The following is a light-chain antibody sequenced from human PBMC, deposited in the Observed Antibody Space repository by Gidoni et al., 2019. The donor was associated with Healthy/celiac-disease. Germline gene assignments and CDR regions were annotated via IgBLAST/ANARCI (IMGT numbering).Light chain of an antibody. CDR2: GNS. Sequence: QSVLTQPPSVSVAPGQRVTISCTGSSSNIGAVYDVHWYQQLPGTAPKLLIYGNSNRPSGVPDRFSGSKSGTSASLAITGLQAEDEADYYCQSYDSSLSGVVFGGGTKLTVL. V-gene: IGLV1-40*01. CDR3: QSYDSSLSGVV. CDR1: SSNIGAVYD. J-gene: IGLJ2*01.